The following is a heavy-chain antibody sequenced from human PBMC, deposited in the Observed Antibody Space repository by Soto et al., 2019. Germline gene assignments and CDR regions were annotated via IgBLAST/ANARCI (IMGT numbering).Heavy chain of an antibody. Sequence: PVKVSCKVSGGTFSSYRFSWVRQAPGQGLEWMGGITPVFGTPDYAQKFQGRVTVTADRSTNTAYMELSRLTSEDTAVYYCARDLPSLEVRSYGMDVWGQGTTVTVSS. V-gene: IGHV1-69*06. CDR1: GGTFSSYR. CDR3: ARDLPSLEVRSYGMDV. D-gene: IGHD3-10*01. CDR2: ITPVFGTP. J-gene: IGHJ6*02.